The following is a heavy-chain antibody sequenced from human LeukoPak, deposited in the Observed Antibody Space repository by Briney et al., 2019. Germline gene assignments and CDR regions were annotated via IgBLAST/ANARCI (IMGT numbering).Heavy chain of an antibody. D-gene: IGHD3-3*01. CDR3: ARGVGDFWSGQKYWYFDL. CDR1: GGSMTGYY. CDR2: IYYNGDT. V-gene: IGHV4-59*12. J-gene: IGHJ2*01. Sequence: SETLSLTCTVSGGSMTGYYWTWIRQPPGKGLEWIGYIYYNGDTNYNPSLKSRVTISVDRSKNQFSLKLSSVTAADTAVYYCARGVGDFWSGQKYWYFDLWGRGTLVTVSS.